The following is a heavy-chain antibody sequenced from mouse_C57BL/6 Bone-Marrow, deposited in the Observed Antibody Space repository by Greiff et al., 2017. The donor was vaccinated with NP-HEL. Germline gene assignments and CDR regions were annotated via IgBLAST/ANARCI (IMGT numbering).Heavy chain of an antibody. CDR3: ARRPYFDY. J-gene: IGHJ2*01. Sequence: QVQLQQPGAELVKPGASVKMSCKASGYTFTSYWITWVKQRPGQGLEWIGDIYPGSGSTNYNEKFKSKATLTVATSSSTAYMQLSSLTSEDSAVYYCARRPYFDYWGQGTTLTVSS. V-gene: IGHV1-55*01. CDR1: GYTFTSYW. CDR2: IYPGSGST.